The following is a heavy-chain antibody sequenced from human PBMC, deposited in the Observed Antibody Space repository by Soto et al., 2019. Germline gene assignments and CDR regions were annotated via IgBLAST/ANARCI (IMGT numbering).Heavy chain of an antibody. CDR3: ASTGPYDILTGYYPPLDA. CDR1: GGSISSNFYY. J-gene: IGHJ6*02. V-gene: IGHV4-39*01. CDR2: IYYRGST. Sequence: SETLSLTCTVSGGSISSNFYYWGWIRQPPGRGLQWIGNIYYRGSTNYNPSLKSPVTISVDTSKNQFSLKLSSVTAADTAVYYCASTGPYDILTGYYPPLDAWGQGTTVTVSS. D-gene: IGHD3-9*01.